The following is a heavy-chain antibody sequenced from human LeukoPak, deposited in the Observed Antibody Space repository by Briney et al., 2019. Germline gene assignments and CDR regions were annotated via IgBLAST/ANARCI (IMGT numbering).Heavy chain of an antibody. D-gene: IGHD2-8*01. J-gene: IGHJ3*02. CDR3: AREVMAKRRAFDI. V-gene: IGHV3-53*04. CDR2: IYSDDRT. CDR1: GSTASSNY. Sequence: GGSLRLSCAVSGSTASSNYMSWVRQAPGKGLEWVSVIYSDDRTYYADSVKGRFSISRHTSKKTLYLQMNSLRAEDTAVYYCAREVMAKRRAFDIWGQGTGVTVSS.